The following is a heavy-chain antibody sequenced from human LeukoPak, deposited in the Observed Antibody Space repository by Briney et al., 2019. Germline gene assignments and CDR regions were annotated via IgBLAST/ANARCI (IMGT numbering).Heavy chain of an antibody. CDR1: GFTFSSYW. CDR2: INNDGSTT. Sequence: PGGSLRLSCAASGFTFSSYWMHWVRQAPGKGLVWVSRINNDGSTTSYADSVKGRFTFSRDSAKNTLYLQMNSLRAEDTAVYYCASTYDILTGYDYFDYWGQGTLVTVSS. V-gene: IGHV3-74*01. D-gene: IGHD3-9*01. J-gene: IGHJ4*02. CDR3: ASTYDILTGYDYFDY.